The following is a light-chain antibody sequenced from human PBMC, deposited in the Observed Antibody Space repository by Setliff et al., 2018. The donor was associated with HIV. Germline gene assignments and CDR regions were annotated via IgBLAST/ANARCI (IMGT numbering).Light chain of an antibody. J-gene: IGLJ1*01. CDR2: EVS. CDR1: SNDFGRYNL. Sequence: QSVLTQPASVSGSPGQSITISCTGTSNDFGRYNLVSWYQQHPGKAPKLIIYEVSNRPSGVSNRFSGSKSDNTASLTISGLQAEDEADYYCSSNTRSRTRVFGTGTKVTVL. V-gene: IGLV2-14*02. CDR3: SSNTRSRTRV.